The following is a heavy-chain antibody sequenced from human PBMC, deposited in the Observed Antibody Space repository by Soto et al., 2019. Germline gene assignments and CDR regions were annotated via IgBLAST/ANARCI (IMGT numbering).Heavy chain of an antibody. J-gene: IGHJ4*02. CDR1: GFSFSSYA. V-gene: IGHV3-23*01. CDR2: ISGSLGST. Sequence: EVQLLESGGGLVQPGGSLRLSCVASGFSFSSYAMNWVRQAPGKGLEWVSTISGSLGSTYYADSVQGRFTVSRDNSKNTLYLQMNSLRPEDTAVYYCASRSATVLSLTYWGPGTQVTVSS. D-gene: IGHD2-8*01. CDR3: ASRSATVLSLTY.